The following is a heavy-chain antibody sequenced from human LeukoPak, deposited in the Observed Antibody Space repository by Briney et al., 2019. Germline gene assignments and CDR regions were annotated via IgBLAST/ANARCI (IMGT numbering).Heavy chain of an antibody. CDR1: GFTVSSNY. V-gene: IGHV3-53*01. CDR3: ARDQEYSYGYLYGMDV. D-gene: IGHD5-18*01. J-gene: IGHJ6*02. Sequence: PGGSLRLSCAASGFTVSSNYMSWVRQAPVKGLEWVSVIYSGGSTYYADSVKGRFTISRDNSKNTLYLQMNSLRAEDTAVYYCARDQEYSYGYLYGMDVWGQGTTVTVSS. CDR2: IYSGGST.